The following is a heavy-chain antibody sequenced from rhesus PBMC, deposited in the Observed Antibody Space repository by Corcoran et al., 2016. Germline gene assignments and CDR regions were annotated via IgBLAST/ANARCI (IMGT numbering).Heavy chain of an antibody. CDR1: GDSVSGYC. CDR3: ARLLQYSNLGDYGLDS. J-gene: IGHJ6*01. CDR2: IRSGGNT. V-gene: IGHV4-160*01. D-gene: IGHD4-23*01. Sequence: QVQLQQWGAGLVKPSETLSLTCAVYGDSVSGYCWGWIRQPHGKGLEWIGRIRSGGNTNHNPSLKSRVTISIDTSKNQFSLKLSSVTAADTAVYYCARLLQYSNLGDYGLDSWGQGVVVTVSS.